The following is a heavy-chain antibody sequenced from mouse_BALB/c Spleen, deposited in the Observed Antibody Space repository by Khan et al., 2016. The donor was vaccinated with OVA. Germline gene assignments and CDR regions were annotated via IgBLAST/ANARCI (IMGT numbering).Heavy chain of an antibody. D-gene: IGHD2-14*01. CDR3: TKSGIGAFAF. Sequence: QVQLQQSGAELARPGASVKLSCKASGYTFTDYYINWVKQRTGQGLEWIGDIYPGNGNTYYHENFKGKASLTADKSSSTAFMHLSSLTSEDSAVYFCTKSGIGAFAFWGQGTLVTVSA. V-gene: IGHV1-77*01. J-gene: IGHJ3*01. CDR1: GYTFTDYY. CDR2: IYPGNGNT.